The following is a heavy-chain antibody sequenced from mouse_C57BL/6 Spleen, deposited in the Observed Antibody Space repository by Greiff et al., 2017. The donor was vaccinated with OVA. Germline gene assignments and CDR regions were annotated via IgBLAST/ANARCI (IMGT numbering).Heavy chain of an antibody. CDR1: GYTFTSYW. Sequence: QVQLQQPGAELVRPGSSVKLSCKASGYTFTSYWMHWVKQRPIQGLEWIGNIDPSDSETHYNQKFKDKATLTVDKSSSTAYMQLSSLTSEDSAVYYCARWGEYGNHYFDYWGQGTTLTVSS. D-gene: IGHD2-1*01. J-gene: IGHJ2*01. V-gene: IGHV1-52*01. CDR2: IDPSDSET. CDR3: ARWGEYGNHYFDY.